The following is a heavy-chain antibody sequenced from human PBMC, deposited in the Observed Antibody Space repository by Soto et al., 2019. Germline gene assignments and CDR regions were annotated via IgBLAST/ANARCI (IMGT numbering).Heavy chain of an antibody. CDR1: GYTFTSYG. CDR3: ARGLLYFVPRYYFDY. Sequence: ASVKVSCKASGYTFTSYGISWVRQAPGQGLEWMGWISAYNGNTNYAQKLQGRVTMTTDTSTSTAYMELRSLRSDDTAVYYCARGLLYFVPRYYFDYWGQGTLVTVSS. D-gene: IGHD3-3*01. CDR2: ISAYNGNT. V-gene: IGHV1-18*01. J-gene: IGHJ4*02.